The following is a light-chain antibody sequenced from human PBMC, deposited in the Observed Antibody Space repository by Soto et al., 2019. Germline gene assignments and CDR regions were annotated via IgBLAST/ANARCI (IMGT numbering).Light chain of an antibody. CDR3: AAWDDILNGYV. CDR1: SSNIESNT. V-gene: IGLV1-44*01. J-gene: IGLJ1*01. CDR2: SNY. Sequence: VLTQPPSASGTPGQRVTISCSGSSSNIESNTVTWYQHLPGTAPKLVIYSNYDRPSGVPDRFSGSTSGTSASLVIRGLQSEDEADYYCAAWDDILNGYVFGGGTKVTVL.